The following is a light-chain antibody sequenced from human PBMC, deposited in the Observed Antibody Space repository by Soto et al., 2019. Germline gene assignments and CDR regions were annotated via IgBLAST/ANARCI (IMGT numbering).Light chain of an antibody. V-gene: IGLV2-14*01. J-gene: IGLJ2*01. CDR3: SSYTGSSTYVV. Sequence: QSVLTQPASVSGSPGQSITISCTGTSSDVGGYNYVSWYQQHPGKAPKLMIYDVSNRPSGVSNRFSGSKSGNTASLTISGLQAEDEAVYYCSSYTGSSTYVVFGGGTKLTVL. CDR2: DVS. CDR1: SSDVGGYNY.